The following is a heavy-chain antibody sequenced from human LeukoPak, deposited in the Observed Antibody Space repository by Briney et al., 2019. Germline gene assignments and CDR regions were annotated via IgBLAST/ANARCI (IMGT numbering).Heavy chain of an antibody. CDR3: ASSYGVGARGMYAFDI. V-gene: IGHV5-51*01. D-gene: IGHD1-26*01. J-gene: IGHJ3*02. CDR2: IYPGDSDT. CDR1: GYRFTSYW. Sequence: GESLKISCKGSGYRFTSYWIGWVRQMPGKGLEWMGIIYPGDSDTRYSPSFQGQVTISADKSISTAYLQWSSLKASDTAMYYCASSYGVGARGMYAFDIWGQGTMVTVSS.